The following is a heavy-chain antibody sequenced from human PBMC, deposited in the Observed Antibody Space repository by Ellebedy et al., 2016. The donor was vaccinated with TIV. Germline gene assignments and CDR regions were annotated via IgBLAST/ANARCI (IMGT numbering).Heavy chain of an antibody. D-gene: IGHD4-17*01. J-gene: IGHJ4*02. CDR3: ARRDPLGDYLDY. CDR2: SSGYNGNT. V-gene: IGHV1-18*04. Sequence: AASVKVSCKASGYTFPSYGISWVRQAPGQGLEWMGWSSGYNGNTNYAQKLQGRVTMTTDTSTTTVYMELRSLRSDDTAVYYCARRDPLGDYLDYWGQGTLVTVSS. CDR1: GYTFPSYG.